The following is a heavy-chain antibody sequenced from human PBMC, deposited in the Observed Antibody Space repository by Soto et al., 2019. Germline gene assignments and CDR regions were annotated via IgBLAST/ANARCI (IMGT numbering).Heavy chain of an antibody. CDR1: GFTFSSYA. CDR2: ISYDGSSK. V-gene: IGHV3-30-3*01. CDR3: ATDDYGIFPY. J-gene: IGHJ4*02. Sequence: GGSLRLSCAASGFTFSSYAMNWVRQAPGKGLEWVALISYDGSSKYYADSVKGRFTISRDGSKNTLFLQMDSLGAADTAVYYCATDDYGIFPYWGQGSLVTVSS. D-gene: IGHD3-10*01.